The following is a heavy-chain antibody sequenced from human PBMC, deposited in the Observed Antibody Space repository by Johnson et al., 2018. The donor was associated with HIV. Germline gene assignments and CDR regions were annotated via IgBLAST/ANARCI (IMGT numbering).Heavy chain of an antibody. CDR3: ARGWLGLDAFDI. D-gene: IGHD6-19*01. CDR1: GFTFDDYG. CDR2: INWNGGST. Sequence: ASGFTFDDYGMTWVRQAPGKGLEWVSGINWNGGSTAYADSVKGRFTISRDNAKNSLYLQMNSLGVEDTALYYCARGWLGLDAFDIWGQGTMVTVYS. J-gene: IGHJ3*02. V-gene: IGHV3-20*03.